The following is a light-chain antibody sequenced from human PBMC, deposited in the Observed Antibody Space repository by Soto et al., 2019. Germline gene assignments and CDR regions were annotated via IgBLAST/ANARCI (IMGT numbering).Light chain of an antibody. J-gene: IGKJ1*01. CDR2: GAS. CDR1: ENVRTF. CDR3: QQHSHWPPWT. Sequence: VLTQSPATLSLSPGERATLSCRASENVRTFVDWYQQKPGQAPRLLLYGASNRATDIPARFSGSGSGTDFTLTLSNLEPEDFAVYYCQQHSHWPPWTFGQGTRVEIQ. V-gene: IGKV3-11*01.